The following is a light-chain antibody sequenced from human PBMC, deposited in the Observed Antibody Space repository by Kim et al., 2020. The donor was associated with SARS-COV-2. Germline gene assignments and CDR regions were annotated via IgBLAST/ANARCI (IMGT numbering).Light chain of an antibody. CDR1: HDVLKS. CDR3: QQGRNFPWT. V-gene: IGKV1-12*01. CDR2: GAS. Sequence: DIEMAQSPSAASASVGDRVTITCRASHDVLKSLAWYQQKPGKVPKLLIYGASNLQDGVPSRFSGTGSGTEFTLTISSLQPEDFATYYCQQGRNFPWTFGQGTKVDIK. J-gene: IGKJ1*01.